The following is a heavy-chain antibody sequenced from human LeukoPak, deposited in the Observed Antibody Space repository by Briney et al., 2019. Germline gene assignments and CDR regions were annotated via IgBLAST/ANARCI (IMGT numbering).Heavy chain of an antibody. CDR3: AKGVVPAAMAYYFDY. D-gene: IGHD2-2*01. V-gene: IGHV3-23*01. Sequence: GGSLRLSCAASGFTLSSYAMSWVRQAPGKGLEWVSAISGSGGSTYYADSVKGRFTISRDNSKNTLYLQMNSLRAEDTAVYYCAKGVVPAAMAYYFDYWGQGTLVTVSS. CDR2: ISGSGGST. J-gene: IGHJ4*02. CDR1: GFTLSSYA.